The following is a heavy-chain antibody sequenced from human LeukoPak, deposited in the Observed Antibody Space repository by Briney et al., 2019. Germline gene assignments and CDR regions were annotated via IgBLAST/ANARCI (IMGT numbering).Heavy chain of an antibody. CDR2: ISWNSGNI. CDR1: GFTFDDYA. Sequence: PGRSLRLSCAASGFTFDDYAMHWVRQAPGKGLEWVSGISWNSGNIGYADSVKGRFTISRDNAKNSLYLQMNSLRAEDTAVYYCARDGTGYSSSPNWFDPWGQGTLVTVSS. D-gene: IGHD6-13*01. J-gene: IGHJ5*02. V-gene: IGHV3-9*01. CDR3: ARDGTGYSSSPNWFDP.